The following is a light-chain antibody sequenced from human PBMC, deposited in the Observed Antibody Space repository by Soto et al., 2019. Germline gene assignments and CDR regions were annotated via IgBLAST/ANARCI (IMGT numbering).Light chain of an antibody. Sequence: DIVMTQSPLSLPVTPGEPASISCRSSQSLLHSNGYNYLDWYLQKPGQSPQLLIYLGSYRASGDPDRFSGSGSGTDFTLKISRVEDEDVWVYYCMQALQTPLTFGGGTKVEIK. V-gene: IGKV2-28*01. CDR1: QSLLHSNGYNY. CDR2: LGS. CDR3: MQALQTPLT. J-gene: IGKJ4*01.